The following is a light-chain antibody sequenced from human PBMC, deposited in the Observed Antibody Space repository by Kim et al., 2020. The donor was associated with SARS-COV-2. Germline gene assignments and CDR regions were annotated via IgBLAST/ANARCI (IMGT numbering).Light chain of an antibody. V-gene: IGLV1-44*01. J-gene: IGLJ1*01. CDR3: AAWDDSLNGSYV. Sequence: ELTQPPSASGTPGQRVTISCSGSSSNIGSNTVNWYQQLPGTAPKLLIYSNNQRPSGVPDRFSGYKSGTSASLAISGLQSEDEADYYCAAWDDSLNGSYVFGTGTKVTVL. CDR2: SNN. CDR1: SSNIGSNT.